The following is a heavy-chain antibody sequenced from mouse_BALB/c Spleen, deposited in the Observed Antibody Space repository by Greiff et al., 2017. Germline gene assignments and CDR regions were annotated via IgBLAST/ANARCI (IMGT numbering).Heavy chain of an antibody. CDR2: ISSGSSTI. V-gene: IGHV5-17*02. J-gene: IGHJ4*01. CDR3: AREGYGSSYAMDY. CDR1: GFTFSSFG. Sequence: EVQGVESGGGLVQPGGSRKLSCAASGFTFSSFGMHWVRQAPEKGLEWVAYISSGSSTIYYADTVKGRFTISRDHPKNTLFLQMTSLSSEDAAMYYCAREGYGSSYAMDYWGQGTSVTVSS. D-gene: IGHD1-1*01.